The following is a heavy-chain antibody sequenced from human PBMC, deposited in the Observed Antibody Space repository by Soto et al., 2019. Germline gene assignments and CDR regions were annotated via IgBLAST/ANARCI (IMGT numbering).Heavy chain of an antibody. V-gene: IGHV1-2*02. CDR1: GYTFTDYY. D-gene: IGHD6-13*01. J-gene: IGHJ6*02. CDR2: INPNSGGT. Sequence: GASVKVSCKASGYTFTDYYLHWVRQAPGQGLEWMGWINPNSGGTDFAQNFLGRVTMTTDTSMSTAYMELGNLSFDDTAMYFCARDHLLRQHLERPLYCYGMDGWGQGTMVTVSS. CDR3: ARDHLLRQHLERPLYCYGMDG.